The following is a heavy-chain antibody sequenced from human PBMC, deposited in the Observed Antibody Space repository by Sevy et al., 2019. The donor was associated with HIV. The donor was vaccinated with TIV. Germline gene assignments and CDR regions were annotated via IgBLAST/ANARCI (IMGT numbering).Heavy chain of an antibody. CDR1: GYTLTELS. V-gene: IGHV1-24*01. CDR3: ATGLLIFGKGYYYYGMDV. J-gene: IGHJ6*02. CDR2: FDPEDGET. Sequence: ASMKVSCKVSGYTLTELSMHWVRQAPGKGLEWMGGFDPEDGETIYAQKFQGRVTMTEDTSTDTAYMELSSLRSEDTAVYYCATGLLIFGKGYYYYGMDVWGQGTTVTVSS. D-gene: IGHD3-3*01.